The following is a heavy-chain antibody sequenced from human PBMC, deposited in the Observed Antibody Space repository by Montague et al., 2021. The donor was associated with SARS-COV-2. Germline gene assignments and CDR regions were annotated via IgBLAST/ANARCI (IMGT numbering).Heavy chain of an antibody. Sequence: SETRSLTCTVSGGSISSSTYYWGWIRQPPGKGLEWIGSIHHSGSTYYNPSLETRVTISVDTSKNQFSLKLSSVTAADTAVFYCARHGYTKVRSGMDVWGQGITVTVSS. V-gene: IGHV4-39*01. CDR2: IHHSGST. D-gene: IGHD6-13*01. CDR3: ARHGYTKVRSGMDV. CDR1: GGSISSSTYY. J-gene: IGHJ6*02.